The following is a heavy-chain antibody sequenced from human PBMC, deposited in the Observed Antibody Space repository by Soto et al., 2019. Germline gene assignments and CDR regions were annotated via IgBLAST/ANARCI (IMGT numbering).Heavy chain of an antibody. D-gene: IGHD1-26*01. CDR1: GFTFSIYA. CDR3: ARDDSGYYYGMDV. CDR2: ISYDGSNK. V-gene: IGHV3-30-3*01. Sequence: PRGALVLSCAASGFTFSIYAMHWVRQAPGKGLEWVAVISYDGSNKYYADSVKGRFTISRDNSKNTLYMQMNSLRAEDTAVYYCARDDSGYYYGMDVWGKGTKVTVSS. J-gene: IGHJ6*04.